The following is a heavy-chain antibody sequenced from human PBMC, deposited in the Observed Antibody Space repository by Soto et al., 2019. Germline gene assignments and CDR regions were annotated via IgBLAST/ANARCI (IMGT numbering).Heavy chain of an antibody. Sequence: PGGSLRLSCAASGFTFSTYAMAWVRQAPGKGLEWVSSMGRSSSYIYYTDSVKGRFTISRDNSKNTLYLQMTSLGAEDTAVYYCAKDLVGSPFGHYYLDYWGQGTLVTVSS. CDR1: GFTFSTYA. J-gene: IGHJ4*02. V-gene: IGHV3-21*04. CDR3: AKDLVGSPFGHYYLDY. D-gene: IGHD1-26*01. CDR2: MGRSSSYI.